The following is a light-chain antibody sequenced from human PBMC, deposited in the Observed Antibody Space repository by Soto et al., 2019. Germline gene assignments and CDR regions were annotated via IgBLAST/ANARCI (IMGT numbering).Light chain of an antibody. CDR3: QSYDSSLSGLV. Sequence: QSVLTQPPSVSGAPGQRVTNSCTGSSSNIGAGYDVHWYQQLPGTAPKLLIYGNSNRPSGVPDRFSGSKSGTSASLAITGLQAEDEADYYCQSYDSSLSGLVFGGGTQLTVL. J-gene: IGLJ2*01. CDR1: SSNIGAGYD. V-gene: IGLV1-40*01. CDR2: GNS.